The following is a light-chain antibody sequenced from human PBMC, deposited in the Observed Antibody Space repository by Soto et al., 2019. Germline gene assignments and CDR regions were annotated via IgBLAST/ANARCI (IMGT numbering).Light chain of an antibody. CDR3: QQYDSSPRT. V-gene: IGKV3-20*01. J-gene: IGKJ1*01. CDR1: QSVSTRS. Sequence: EIVLTQSPGTLSLSPGERATLSCRASQSVSTRSLAWYQQKPGQAPRLLISGASSRAADIPDRFSGSGSGTDFTLTINRLEPEDFAVYYCQQYDSSPRTFGKGTKVE. CDR2: GAS.